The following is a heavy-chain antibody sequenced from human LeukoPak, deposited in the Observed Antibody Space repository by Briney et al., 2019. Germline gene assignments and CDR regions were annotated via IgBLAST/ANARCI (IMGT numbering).Heavy chain of an antibody. CDR1: GFTFSSYW. D-gene: IGHD6-6*01. Sequence: GRSLRLSCAASGFTFSSYWMHWVRQAPGKGLVWVSRINSDGSSTSYADSVKGRFTISRDNAKNTLSLQMNSLRAEDTAVYYCASDAYSSSSGRAFDIWGQGTMVTVSS. CDR3: ASDAYSSSSGRAFDI. J-gene: IGHJ3*02. CDR2: INSDGSST. V-gene: IGHV3-74*01.